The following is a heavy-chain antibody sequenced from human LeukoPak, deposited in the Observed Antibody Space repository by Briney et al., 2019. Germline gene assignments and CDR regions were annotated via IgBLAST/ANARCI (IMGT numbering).Heavy chain of an antibody. J-gene: IGHJ4*02. Sequence: SETLSLTCAVYGGSCDDYYCSWLRQPPGKGLEWIGEIHPSGILYYNSYLLSRVTISIDTSKSQFSLRLTSVTAADTAFYYCASGRDRSKAGDHWGQGSLVTVSS. CDR1: GGSCDDYY. D-gene: IGHD5-24*01. CDR2: IHPSGIL. V-gene: IGHV4-34*01. CDR3: ASGRDRSKAGDH.